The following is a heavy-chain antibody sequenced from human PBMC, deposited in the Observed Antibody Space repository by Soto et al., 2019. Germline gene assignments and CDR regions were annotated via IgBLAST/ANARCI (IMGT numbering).Heavy chain of an antibody. CDR3: AKGYTTSCFAHFDF. D-gene: IGHD2-2*01. CDR2: ISWNSGNI. CDR1: AFTFGDYA. V-gene: IGHV3-9*01. Sequence: EVQLVESGGGLVQPCRSLRLSCAASAFTFGDYAMHWVRQAPEKGLEWVSCISWNSGNIVYVDSVEGRFTISRDNAKNSLYLQMNSLRPEDTAFYYCAKGYTTSCFAHFDFWGQGALVTVSS. J-gene: IGHJ4*02.